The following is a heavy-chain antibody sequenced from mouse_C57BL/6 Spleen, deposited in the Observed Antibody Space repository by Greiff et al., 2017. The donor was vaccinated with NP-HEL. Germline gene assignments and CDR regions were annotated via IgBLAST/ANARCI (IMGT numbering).Heavy chain of an antibody. Sequence: QVQLQQSGTELVKPGASVKLSCKASGYTFTSYWMHWVKQRPGQGLEWIGNINPSNGGTNYNEKFKSKATLTVDKSSSTAYMQLSSLTSEDSAVYYGSYYGSGGYFDVWGTGTTVTVSS. V-gene: IGHV1-53*01. J-gene: IGHJ1*03. CDR3: SYYGSGGYFDV. CDR1: GYTFTSYW. D-gene: IGHD1-1*01. CDR2: INPSNGGT.